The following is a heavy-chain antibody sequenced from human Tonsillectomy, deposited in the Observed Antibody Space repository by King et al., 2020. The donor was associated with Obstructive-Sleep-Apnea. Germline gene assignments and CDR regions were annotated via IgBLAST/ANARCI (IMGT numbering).Heavy chain of an antibody. V-gene: IGHV4-59*08. CDR1: GGSISSHY. D-gene: IGHD1-1*01. J-gene: IGHJ5*02. CDR3: ASLTWEHWFDP. Sequence: VQLQESGPGLVKPSETLSLTCTVSGGSISSHYWSWIRQPPGKGLEWIGYIYYIGTFDYNPSLKSRVTMSVDTSKNQFSLKLSSVTAADTAVYYGASLTWEHWFDPWGQGTLVTVSS. CDR2: IYYIGTF.